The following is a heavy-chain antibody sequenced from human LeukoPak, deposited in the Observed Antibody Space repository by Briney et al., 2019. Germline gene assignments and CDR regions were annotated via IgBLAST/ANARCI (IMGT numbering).Heavy chain of an antibody. J-gene: IGHJ3*02. V-gene: IGHV3-30*18. CDR2: ISYDGTSK. D-gene: IGHD2-15*01. Sequence: GGSLRLSCEASGFTFSSHGMHWVRQAPGKGLEWVAVISYDGTSKNYADSVEGRFTLSRDNLKNTVYLQMNSPRREDTAVYYCAKIAGVDPFDIWGQGTMVTVSS. CDR1: GFTFSSHG. CDR3: AKIAGVDPFDI.